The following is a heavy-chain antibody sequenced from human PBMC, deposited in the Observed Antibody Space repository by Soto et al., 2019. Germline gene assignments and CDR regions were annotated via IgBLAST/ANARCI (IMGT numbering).Heavy chain of an antibody. Sequence: SETLSLTCTVSGGSISSGGYYWSWIRQHPGKGLEWIGYIYYSGSTYYNPSLKSRVTISVDTSKNQFSLKLSSVTAADTAVYYCARDYGGWNWFDPWGQGTLVTVSS. J-gene: IGHJ5*02. CDR1: GGSISSGGYY. D-gene: IGHD6-19*01. CDR3: ARDYGGWNWFDP. V-gene: IGHV4-31*03. CDR2: IYYSGST.